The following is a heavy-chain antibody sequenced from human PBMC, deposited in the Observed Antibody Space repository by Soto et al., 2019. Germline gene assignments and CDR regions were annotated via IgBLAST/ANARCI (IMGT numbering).Heavy chain of an antibody. Sequence: SLRLSCAASGFTFSSYAMHWVRQAPGKGLEWVAVISYDGSNKYYADSVKGRFTISRDNSKNTLYLQMNSLRAEDTAVYYCARTGSGDTLTYYYYYYGMDVWGQGTTVTVSS. CDR2: ISYDGSNK. CDR1: GFTFSSYA. D-gene: IGHD2-15*01. J-gene: IGHJ6*02. CDR3: ARTGSGDTLTYYYYYYGMDV. V-gene: IGHV3-30-3*01.